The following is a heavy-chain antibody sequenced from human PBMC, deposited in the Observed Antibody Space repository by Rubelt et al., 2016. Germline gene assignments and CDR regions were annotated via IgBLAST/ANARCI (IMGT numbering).Heavy chain of an antibody. CDR1: NNYY. V-gene: IGHV4-4*07. CDR2: IYTSGST. D-gene: IGHD6-25*01. CDR3: ARASSGSPRFGFDY. Sequence: NNYYWTWIRQPAGKGLEWIGRIYTSGSTTYNPSLKSRVTISIDTSKTQFSLKLSSVTAADTAVYYCARASSGSPRFGFDYWGQGTLVTVSS. J-gene: IGHJ4*02.